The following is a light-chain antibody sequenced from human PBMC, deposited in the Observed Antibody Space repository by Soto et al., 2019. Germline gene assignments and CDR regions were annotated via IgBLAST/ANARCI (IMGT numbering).Light chain of an antibody. CDR2: AAS. CDR3: HQRSNWPLT. V-gene: IGKV1-5*01. CDR1: QTISSW. Sequence: DLQMPQSPSTLSGSVGARVTITGRASQTISSWLAWYQQKPGKAPKLLIYAASTLQSGVPSRFSGSGSGTDFTLTISSLEPEEFAVYYCHQRSNWPLTFGQGTKVDIK. J-gene: IGKJ1*01.